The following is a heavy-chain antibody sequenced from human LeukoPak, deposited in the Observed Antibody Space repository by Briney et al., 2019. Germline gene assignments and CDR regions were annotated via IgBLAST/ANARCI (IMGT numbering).Heavy chain of an antibody. V-gene: IGHV3-23*01. CDR2: INDGGDGP. Sequence: QPGGSLRLSCTASGFTFSHYAMIWVRQTPGKGLEWVSAINDGGDGPYYADSVKGRFTISRDNSKNTLFLQMNNLRAEDTALYYCTRSLNYFTSGTSRRDFDSWGQGTLVTVSS. D-gene: IGHD3-10*01. CDR1: GFTFSHYA. J-gene: IGHJ4*02. CDR3: TRSLNYFTSGTSRRDFDS.